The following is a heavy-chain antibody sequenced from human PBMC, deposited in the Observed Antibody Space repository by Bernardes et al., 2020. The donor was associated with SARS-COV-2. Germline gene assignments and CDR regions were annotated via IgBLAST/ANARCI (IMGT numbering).Heavy chain of an antibody. CDR3: ARQLELLWFGELIGWFDP. V-gene: IGHV4-39*01. Sequence: SETLSLTRTVSGGSISSSSYYWGWIRQPPGKGLEWIGSIYYSGSTYYNPSLKSRVTISVDTSKNQFSLKLSSVTAADTAVYYCARQLELLWFGELIGWFDPWGQGTLVTVSS. D-gene: IGHD3-10*01. J-gene: IGHJ5*02. CDR1: GGSISSSSYY. CDR2: IYYSGST.